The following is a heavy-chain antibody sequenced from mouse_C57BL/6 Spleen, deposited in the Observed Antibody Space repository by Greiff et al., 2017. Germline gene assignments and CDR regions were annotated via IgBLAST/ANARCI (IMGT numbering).Heavy chain of an antibody. D-gene: IGHD1-1*01. CDR2: ISYSGST. Sequence: DVQLQESGPGMVKPSQSLSLTCTVTGYSITSGYDWHWIRHFPGNKLEWMGYISYSGSTNYNPSLKSRISITHDTSKNHFFLKLNSVTTEDTATYYCARDFGYGSSYWYFDVWGTGTTVTVSS. CDR3: ARDFGYGSSYWYFDV. J-gene: IGHJ1*03. V-gene: IGHV3-1*01. CDR1: GYSITSGYD.